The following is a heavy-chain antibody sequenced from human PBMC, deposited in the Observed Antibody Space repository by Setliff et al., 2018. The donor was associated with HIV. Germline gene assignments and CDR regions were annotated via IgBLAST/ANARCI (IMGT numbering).Heavy chain of an antibody. CDR2: ISSSTTNI. CDR1: GFSFNTYN. D-gene: IGHD3-10*01. CDR3: ARGTQGSGKTPYDY. V-gene: IGHV3-48*01. Sequence: GGSLRLSCTASGFSFNTYNMNWVRHAPGKGLGWLSYISSSTTNIYYADSVRDRFTISRDNAKNSLYLQMNSLRFEDTAVYYCARGTQGSGKTPYDYWGQGTLVTVSS. J-gene: IGHJ4*02.